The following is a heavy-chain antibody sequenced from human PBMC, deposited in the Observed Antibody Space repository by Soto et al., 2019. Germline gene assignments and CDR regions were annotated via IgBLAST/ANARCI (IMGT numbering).Heavy chain of an antibody. CDR1: GFTFSSYA. V-gene: IGHV3-30-3*01. CDR3: ARGEVDYYDSSGYYYNFDY. CDR2: ISYDGSNK. Sequence: GGSLRLSCAAPGFTFSSYAMHWVRQAPGKGLEWVTVISYDGSNKYYADSVKGRFTISRDNSKNTLYLQMNSLRAEDTAVYYCARGEVDYYDSSGYYYNFDYWGQGTLVTVSS. J-gene: IGHJ4*02. D-gene: IGHD3-22*01.